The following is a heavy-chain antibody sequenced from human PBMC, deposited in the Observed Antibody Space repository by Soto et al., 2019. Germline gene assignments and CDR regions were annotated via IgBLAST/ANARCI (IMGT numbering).Heavy chain of an antibody. CDR1: GFTFSSYA. Sequence: GGSLRLSCAASGFTFSSYAMHWVRQAPGKGLEWVAVISYDGSNKYYADSGKGRFTISRDKSKNTLYLQMNSLRAEDTAVYNCASLGGYSYGLYYFDYWGQGTLVTVSS. V-gene: IGHV3-30-3*01. J-gene: IGHJ4*02. D-gene: IGHD5-18*01. CDR3: ASLGGYSYGLYYFDY. CDR2: ISYDGSNK.